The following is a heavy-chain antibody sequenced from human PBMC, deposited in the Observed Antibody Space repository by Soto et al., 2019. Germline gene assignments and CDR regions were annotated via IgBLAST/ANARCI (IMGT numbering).Heavy chain of an antibody. J-gene: IGHJ6*02. Sequence: PSETLSLTCAVSGGSIRSSNWWSWVRQPPGKGPEWIGEIYHSGTTNYNPSLKSRVTISVDKSKNQFSLNLSSVTAAVTAVYYCAKAGGIAVATDYYYGMDVCGQRTTLTVSS. V-gene: IGHV4-4*02. CDR2: IYHSGTT. CDR3: AKAGGIAVATDYYYGMDV. D-gene: IGHD6-19*01. CDR1: GGSIRSSNW.